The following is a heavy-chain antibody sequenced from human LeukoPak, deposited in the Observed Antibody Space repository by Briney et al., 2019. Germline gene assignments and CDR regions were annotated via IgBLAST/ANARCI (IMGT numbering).Heavy chain of an antibody. CDR1: GYTFTSYD. J-gene: IGHJ4*02. V-gene: IGHV1-8*01. D-gene: IGHD2-2*01. CDR2: MNPNSGNT. Sequence: ASVKVSCKASGYTFTSYDINWVRQATGQGLEWMGWMNPNSGNTGYAQKFQGRVTMTRNTSISTAYMELSILRSEDTAVYYCARGGDIVVVPAAQFDYWGQGTLVTVSS. CDR3: ARGGDIVVVPAAQFDY.